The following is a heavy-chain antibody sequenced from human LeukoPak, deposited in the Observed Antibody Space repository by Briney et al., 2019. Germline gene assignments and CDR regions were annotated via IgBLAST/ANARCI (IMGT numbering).Heavy chain of an antibody. V-gene: IGHV4-38-2*01. J-gene: IGHJ6*03. Sequence: PSETLSLTCAVSGYSIGSAYYWGWIRQPPGKGLEWIGTIYHSGSTYYNPSLKSRVTVSLDTSNNPFSLRLSSVTAADTAVYYCARTANWGGYYYYYMDVWGKGTTVTVSS. CDR1: GYSIGSAYY. D-gene: IGHD7-27*01. CDR3: ARTANWGGYYYYYMDV. CDR2: IYHSGST.